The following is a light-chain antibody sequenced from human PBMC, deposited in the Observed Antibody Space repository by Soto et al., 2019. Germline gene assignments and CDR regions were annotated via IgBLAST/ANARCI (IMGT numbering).Light chain of an antibody. CDR3: QQYNNYPRT. J-gene: IGKJ1*01. CDR1: ESIRTW. CDR2: DAS. Sequence: DIQMPQSPSTLSASIGDRVTITCRASESIRTWLAWYQHKPGKAPKFLIYDASTLESGVPSRFSGSGSGTEFTLTISSLQPADFATYYCQQYNNYPRTFGQGTKVEIK. V-gene: IGKV1-5*01.